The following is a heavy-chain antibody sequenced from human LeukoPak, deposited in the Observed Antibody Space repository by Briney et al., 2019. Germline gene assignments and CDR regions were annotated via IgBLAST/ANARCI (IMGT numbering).Heavy chain of an antibody. Sequence: GGSLRLSCAASGFTFSNYAMRGVRQAPGKGLEGVSGISGSGDSTYYADSVKGRFTISRDNSKNTLYLQMNSLRAEDTAVYYCARRSGIAVAGAFDYWGQGTLVTVSS. CDR1: GFTFSNYA. CDR3: ARRSGIAVAGAFDY. D-gene: IGHD6-19*01. V-gene: IGHV3-23*01. J-gene: IGHJ4*02. CDR2: ISGSGDST.